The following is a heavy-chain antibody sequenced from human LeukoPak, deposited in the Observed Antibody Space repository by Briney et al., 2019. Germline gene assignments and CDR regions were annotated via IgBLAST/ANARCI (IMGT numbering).Heavy chain of an antibody. D-gene: IGHD1-20*01. CDR2: INPNSGGT. V-gene: IGHV1-2*02. CDR1: GYTFTGYY. J-gene: IGHJ4*02. CDR3: ARGGDYNWNFDY. Sequence: EASVKVSCKASGYTFTGYYMHWVRQAPGQGLEWMGWINPNSGGTINAQYFQGRVTMTRDTSISTAYMELSRLRSDDTAVYYCARGGDYNWNFDYWGQGTLVTVSS.